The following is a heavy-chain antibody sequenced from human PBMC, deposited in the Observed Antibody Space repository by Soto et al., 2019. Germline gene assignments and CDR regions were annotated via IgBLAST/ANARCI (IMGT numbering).Heavy chain of an antibody. D-gene: IGHD2-21*02. Sequence: EVQLVETGGGLIQPGGSLRLSCAASGFTVSSNYMSWVRQAPGKGLEWVSVIYSGGSTYYADSVKGRFTISRDNSKNTLYLQMNSLRAEDTAVYYCARSCGGDCYFDYWDQGTLVTVSS. CDR3: ARSCGGDCYFDY. CDR1: GFTVSSNY. CDR2: IYSGGST. V-gene: IGHV3-53*02. J-gene: IGHJ4*02.